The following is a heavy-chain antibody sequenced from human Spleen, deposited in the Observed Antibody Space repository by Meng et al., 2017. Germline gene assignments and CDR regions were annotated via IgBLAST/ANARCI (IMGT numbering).Heavy chain of an antibody. V-gene: IGHV1-8*03. J-gene: IGHJ5*02. D-gene: IGHD6-19*01. CDR3: ARDFTSGSSGDP. Sequence: QVQLVQSGAEVKKPGAAGKVPWKASGYTFIGYYMYRVRQATGKGLEWMGWITPDSGNTKYSENFQDRVSITRDTSVSTAYMELSTLRSEETAVYYCARDFTSGSSGDPWGQGTLVTVSS. CDR2: ITPDSGNT. CDR1: GYTFIGYY.